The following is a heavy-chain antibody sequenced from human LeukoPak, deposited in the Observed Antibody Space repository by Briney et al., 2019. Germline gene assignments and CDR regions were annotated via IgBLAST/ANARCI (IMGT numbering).Heavy chain of an antibody. Sequence: GGSLKLSCAASGFTFSGSAMHWVHQASGKGLEWVGRIRSKANSYATAYAASVKGRFTISRDDSKNTAYLQMNSLKTEDTAVYYCTRLDGYNFNSFDYWGQGTLVTVSS. CDR3: TRLDGYNFNSFDY. CDR1: GFTFSGSA. V-gene: IGHV3-73*01. J-gene: IGHJ4*02. D-gene: IGHD5-24*01. CDR2: IRSKANSYAT.